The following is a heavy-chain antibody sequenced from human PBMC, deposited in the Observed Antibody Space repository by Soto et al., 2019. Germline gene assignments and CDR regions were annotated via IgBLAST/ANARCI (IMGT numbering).Heavy chain of an antibody. D-gene: IGHD1-1*01. J-gene: IGHJ4*02. CDR1: GYAFTTYG. V-gene: IGHV1-18*01. CDR3: ARGRYGDY. CDR2: ISAHNGNT. Sequence: QVHLVQSGAEVKKPGASVKVSCQGSGYAFTTYGITWVRQAPGQGLEWMGWISAHNGNTNYAQKLQGRATVTRDTSTSTAYMELSSLRYDDTAAYYCARGRYGDYWGQGALVTVSS.